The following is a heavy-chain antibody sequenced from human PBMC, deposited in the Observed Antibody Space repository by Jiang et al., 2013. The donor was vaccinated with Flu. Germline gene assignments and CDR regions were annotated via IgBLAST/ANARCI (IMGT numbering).Heavy chain of an antibody. CDR1: GFSLSTSGVG. CDR2: IYWDDDK. J-gene: IGHJ5*02. D-gene: IGHD2-15*01. V-gene: IGHV2-5*02. CDR3: AHMLDMEVAATNWFDP. Sequence: KPTQTLTLTCTFSGFSLSTSGVGVGWIRQPPGKALEWLALIYWDDDKRYSPSLKSRLTITKDTSKNQVVLTMTNMDPVDTATYYCAHMLDMEVAATNWFDPWGQGTLVTVSS.